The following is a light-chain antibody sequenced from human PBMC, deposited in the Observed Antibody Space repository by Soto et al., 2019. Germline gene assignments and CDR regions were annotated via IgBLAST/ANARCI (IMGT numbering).Light chain of an antibody. CDR2: AAS. CDR3: QQSYIIHRA. J-gene: IGKJ1*01. V-gene: IGKV1-39*01. CDR1: QSIGHY. Sequence: DIQVTQSPSSLSASVGDRVSITCRASQSIGHYVNWYQQKLGQAPKLLIYAASNLQSGVPSRFYGSGYGTDLTLNNNSLQPEDFATCHCQQSYIIHRAFGHGPKVDMK.